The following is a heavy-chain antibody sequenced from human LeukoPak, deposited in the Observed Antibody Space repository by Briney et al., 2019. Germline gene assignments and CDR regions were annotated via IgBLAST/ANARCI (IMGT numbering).Heavy chain of an antibody. D-gene: IGHD2-2*02. CDR3: VRDIYGPEY. V-gene: IGHV3-74*01. CDR2: INRDGSST. Sequence: GGSLRLSCAASGITFSNYWMHWVRQAPGKGLVWVSRINRDGSSTSYADSVKGRFTISRDNAKNTLYLEMNSLTAEDTAVYHCVRDIYGPEYWGQGTLVTVSS. J-gene: IGHJ4*02. CDR1: GITFSNYW.